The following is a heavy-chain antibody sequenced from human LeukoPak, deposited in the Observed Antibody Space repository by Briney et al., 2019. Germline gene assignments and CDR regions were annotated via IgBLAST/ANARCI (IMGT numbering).Heavy chain of an antibody. CDR2: ISYDGSNK. Sequence: GGSLRLSCAASGFTFSSYAMHWVRQAPGKGLEWVAVISYDGSNKFYADSVKGRFTISRDNSKNTLYLQMNSLRADDTAVYYCARDRGNYSDYWGQGTLVTVSS. V-gene: IGHV3-30-3*01. J-gene: IGHJ4*02. CDR1: GFTFSSYA. CDR3: ARDRGNYSDY. D-gene: IGHD1-14*01.